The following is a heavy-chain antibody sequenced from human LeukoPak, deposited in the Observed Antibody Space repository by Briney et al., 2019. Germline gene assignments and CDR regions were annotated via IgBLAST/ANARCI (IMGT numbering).Heavy chain of an antibody. V-gene: IGHV3-7*04. J-gene: IGHJ3*02. CDR3: ARGSCSSTSCYIPMAFDI. CDR1: GFTFSSYW. Sequence: GGSLRLSCAASGFTFSSYWMSWVRQAPGKGLEWVANIKQDGSEKYYVDSVKGRFTISRDNAKNSLYLQMNSLRAEDTAVYYRARGSCSSTSCYIPMAFDIWGQGTMVTVSS. CDR2: IKQDGSEK. D-gene: IGHD2-2*02.